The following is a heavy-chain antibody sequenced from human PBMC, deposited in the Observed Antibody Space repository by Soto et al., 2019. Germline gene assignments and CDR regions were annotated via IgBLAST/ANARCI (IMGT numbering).Heavy chain of an antibody. D-gene: IGHD4-17*01. Sequence: QVQLQESGPGLVKPSETLSLTCTVSGGSISSYYWSWIRQTPGKGLEWIGYIYYSGSTNYNPSLKSRVTISVDTSKNQFSLKLSSVTAADTAVYYCARGDYGDYEVAFDIWGQGTMVTVSS. CDR1: GGSISSYY. J-gene: IGHJ3*02. CDR2: IYYSGST. CDR3: ARGDYGDYEVAFDI. V-gene: IGHV4-59*01.